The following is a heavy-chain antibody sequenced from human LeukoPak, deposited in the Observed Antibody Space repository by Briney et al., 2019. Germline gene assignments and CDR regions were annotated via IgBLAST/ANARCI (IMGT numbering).Heavy chain of an antibody. CDR1: EFSVGSNY. D-gene: IGHD6-13*01. J-gene: IGHJ4*02. V-gene: IGHV3-48*03. Sequence: PGGSLRLSCAASEFSVGSNYMTWVRQAPGKGLEWVSYISSSGSTIYYADSVKGRFTISRDNAKNSLYLQMNSLRAEDTAVYYCARDRLYSSSWRSPFDYWGQGTLVTVSS. CDR2: ISSSGSTI. CDR3: ARDRLYSSSWRSPFDY.